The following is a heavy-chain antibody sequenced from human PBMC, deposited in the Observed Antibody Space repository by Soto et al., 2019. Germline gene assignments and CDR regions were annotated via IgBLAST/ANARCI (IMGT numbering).Heavy chain of an antibody. CDR3: ARDGDYYDSSGYYGPDY. CDR1: GFTFSNYW. CDR2: INSDGSST. D-gene: IGHD3-22*01. V-gene: IGHV3-74*01. J-gene: IGHJ4*02. Sequence: GGSLRLSCAASGFTFSNYWRHWVRQAPGKGLVWVSRINSDGSSTRYADSVKGRFTISRDNAKNTLYLQMNSLRAEDTAVYYCARDGDYYDSSGYYGPDYWGQGTLVTVSS.